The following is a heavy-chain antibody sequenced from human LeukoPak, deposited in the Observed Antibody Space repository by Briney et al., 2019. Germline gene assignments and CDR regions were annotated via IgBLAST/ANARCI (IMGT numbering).Heavy chain of an antibody. Sequence: GASVKVSCKASGYTFTSYYMHWVRQAPGQGLEWMGIINPSGGSTSYAQKFQGRVTMTRDTSTSTVYMELSSLRSEDTAVYYCARANYFDSSGYYFGAFDIWGQGTMVTVSS. CDR3: ARANYFDSSGYYFGAFDI. CDR1: GYTFTSYY. CDR2: INPSGGST. J-gene: IGHJ3*02. D-gene: IGHD3-22*01. V-gene: IGHV1-46*01.